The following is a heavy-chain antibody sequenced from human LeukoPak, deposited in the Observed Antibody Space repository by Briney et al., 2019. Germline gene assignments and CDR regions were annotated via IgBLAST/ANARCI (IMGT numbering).Heavy chain of an antibody. J-gene: IGHJ6*02. CDR2: INSDGSST. V-gene: IGHV3-74*01. CDR1: GFTFSSYW. D-gene: IGHD1-14*01. Sequence: PGGSLRLSCAASGFTFSSYWMHWVRQAPAKGLLWVSRINSDGSSTSYADSVKGRFTISRDNAKNTLYLQMNSLRAEDTAVYYCATGQGHGMDVWGQGTTVTVSS. CDR3: ATGQGHGMDV.